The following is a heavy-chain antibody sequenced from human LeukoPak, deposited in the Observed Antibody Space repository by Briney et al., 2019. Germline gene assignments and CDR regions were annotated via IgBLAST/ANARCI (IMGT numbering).Heavy chain of an antibody. J-gene: IGHJ5*02. CDR3: ARKGSGRNWCDP. CDR1: GFTFSDYY. D-gene: IGHD1-26*01. CDR2: ISSSSSYT. V-gene: IGHV3-11*06. Sequence: GGSLRLSCAASGFTFSDYYMSWIRQAPGKGLEWVSYISSSSSYTNYADPVKGRFTISRDNAKNSLYLQMNSLRAEDTAVYYCARKGSGRNWCDPWGQGTLVTVSS.